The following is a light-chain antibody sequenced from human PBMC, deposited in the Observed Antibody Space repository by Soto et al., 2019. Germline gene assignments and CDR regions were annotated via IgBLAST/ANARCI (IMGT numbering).Light chain of an antibody. CDR1: RSVSSSSY. J-gene: IGKJ2*01. Sequence: EIVLTQSPGTLSLSPGERATLCCRASRSVSSSSYLAWYQQKPGQAPRLLIYGASSRATGIPDRFSGSGSGTDFTLTISRLEPEDFAVYYCHQYGSSPSYTFGQGTKLEIK. CDR2: GAS. V-gene: IGKV3-20*01. CDR3: HQYGSSPSYT.